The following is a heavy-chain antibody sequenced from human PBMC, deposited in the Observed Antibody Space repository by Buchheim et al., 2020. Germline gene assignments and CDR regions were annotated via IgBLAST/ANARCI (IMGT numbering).Heavy chain of an antibody. J-gene: IGHJ5*02. CDR2: INPNSGGT. D-gene: IGHD1-26*01. V-gene: IGHV1-2*06. Sequence: QVQLVQSGAEVKKPGASVKVSCKASGYTFTGYYMHWVRQAPGQGLEWMGRINPNSGGTNYAQQFQGRVTMTRDTSISTAYMELSRLRSDDTAVYYCAIDSSGSYDSWFDPWGQGTL. CDR3: AIDSSGSYDSWFDP. CDR1: GYTFTGYY.